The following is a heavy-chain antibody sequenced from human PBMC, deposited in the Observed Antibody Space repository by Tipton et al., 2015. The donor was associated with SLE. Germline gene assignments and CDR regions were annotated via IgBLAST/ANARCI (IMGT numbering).Heavy chain of an antibody. V-gene: IGHV1-18*01. CDR1: GYTFTGYD. Sequence: QSGPEVKKPGASVKVSCKASGYTFTGYDINWVRQATGQGLEWMGWISAYNGNTDYAQKLQGRVTMTTDTSTSTAYMELRGLRSDDTAVYYCARDSRITIFGAVRLDPWGQGTLVTVSS. CDR3: ARDSRITIFGAVRLDP. J-gene: IGHJ5*02. CDR2: ISAYNGNT. D-gene: IGHD3-3*01.